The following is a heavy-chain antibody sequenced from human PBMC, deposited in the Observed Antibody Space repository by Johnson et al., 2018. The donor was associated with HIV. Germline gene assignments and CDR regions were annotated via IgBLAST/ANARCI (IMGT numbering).Heavy chain of an antibody. CDR3: AKGHSSGYPKDAFDI. V-gene: IGHV3-30*02. Sequence: QMQLVESGGGVVQPGGSLRLSCAASGFTFSNYGMHWVRQAPGKGLEWVAFIRYDGDITYYVDSVKGRFTISRDNSKNTLYLQMNSLRTEDTAMYYCAKGHSSGYPKDAFDIWGRGTIVTVSS. CDR2: IRYDGDIT. CDR1: GFTFSNYG. J-gene: IGHJ3*02. D-gene: IGHD3-22*01.